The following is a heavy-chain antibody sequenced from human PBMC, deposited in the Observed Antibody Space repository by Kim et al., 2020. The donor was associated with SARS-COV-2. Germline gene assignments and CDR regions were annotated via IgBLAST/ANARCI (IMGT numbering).Heavy chain of an antibody. Sequence: ASVKVSCKASGYTFTGYRLHWVRQAPGQGLEWMGWIHPYSGGTKYEQRFQGRVTLTRDTSLNTVYMELSSLRPDDTAVYYCAREIWELHPFGMDVWGQGTTVTVSS. J-gene: IGHJ6*02. CDR1: GYTFTGYR. CDR3: AREIWELHPFGMDV. D-gene: IGHD1-7*01. V-gene: IGHV1-2*02. CDR2: IHPYSGGT.